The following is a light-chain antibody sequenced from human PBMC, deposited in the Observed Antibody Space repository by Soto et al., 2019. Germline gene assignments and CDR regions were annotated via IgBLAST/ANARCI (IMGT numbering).Light chain of an antibody. J-gene: IGKJ3*01. Sequence: EIVLTQSPGTLSLSPGERATLSCRASQSVSSSYLAWYQQKPGQAPRLLIYGASSRATGIPDGFSGSGSGTDVTLTISRLEPSDFVVYYYQQHCNYPTFTFGPGTKVDIK. CDR3: QQHCNYPTFT. CDR1: QSVSSSY. CDR2: GAS. V-gene: IGKV3-20*01.